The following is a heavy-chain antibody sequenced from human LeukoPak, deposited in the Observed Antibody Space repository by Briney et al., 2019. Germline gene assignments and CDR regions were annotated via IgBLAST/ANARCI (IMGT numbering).Heavy chain of an antibody. V-gene: IGHV3-23*01. CDR1: GFTFNNYV. CDR2: ISSSGGST. J-gene: IGHJ3*02. CDR3: AKNEEGGYGDYRAFDI. Sequence: GGSLRLSCVASGFTFNNYVMNWVRQAPGKGLEWVSGISSSGGSTNYADSVKGRFTISRDDSKNTLYLQMNSLRAEDTAVYYCAKNEEGGYGDYRAFDIWGQGTMVTVSS. D-gene: IGHD4-17*01.